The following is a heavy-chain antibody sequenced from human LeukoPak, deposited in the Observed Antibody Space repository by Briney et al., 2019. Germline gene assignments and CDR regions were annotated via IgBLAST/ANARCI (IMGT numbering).Heavy chain of an antibody. D-gene: IGHD6-19*01. V-gene: IGHV3-20*04. CDR3: ARDLAVAGTCFDY. CDR2: INWNGGST. CDR1: GFTFRSYS. J-gene: IGHJ4*02. Sequence: GGSLRLSXAASGFTFRSYSMNWVRQAPGKGLEWVSGINWNGGSTGYADSVKGRFTISRDNAKNSLYLQMNSLRAEDTALYYCARDLAVAGTCFDYWGQGTLVTVSS.